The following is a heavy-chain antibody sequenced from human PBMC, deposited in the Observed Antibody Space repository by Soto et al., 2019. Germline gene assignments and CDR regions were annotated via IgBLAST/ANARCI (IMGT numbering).Heavy chain of an antibody. CDR2: MYGVGTT. CDR1: GFTVSANY. D-gene: IGHD4-17*01. J-gene: IGHJ4*02. V-gene: IGHV3-66*01. Sequence: EVQLVESGGGLVQPGGSLRLSCAASGFTVSANYMSWVRQAPGKGLEWVSAMYGVGTTYYADSVKGRFTISRDNSKNPLFLQMTSLRAEDTAVYYCAGTVRHERYFDYWGQGTLASVSS. CDR3: AGTVRHERYFDY.